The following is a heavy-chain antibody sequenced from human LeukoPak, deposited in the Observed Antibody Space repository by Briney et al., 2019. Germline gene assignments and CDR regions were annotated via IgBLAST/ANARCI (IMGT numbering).Heavy chain of an antibody. D-gene: IGHD3-22*01. CDR3: ARDNYYDSSGPLRLDY. CDR1: GGTFSSYA. Sequence: GASVKVSCKASGGTFSSYAISWVRQAPGQRLEWMGWINAGNGNTKYSQKFQGRVTITRDTSASTAYMELSSLRSEDTAVYYCARDNYYDSSGPLRLDYWGQGTLVAVSS. J-gene: IGHJ4*02. CDR2: INAGNGNT. V-gene: IGHV1-3*01.